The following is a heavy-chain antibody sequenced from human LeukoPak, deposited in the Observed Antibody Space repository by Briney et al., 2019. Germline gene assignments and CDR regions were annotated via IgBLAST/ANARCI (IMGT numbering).Heavy chain of an antibody. D-gene: IGHD3-22*01. CDR2: IYHSGST. Sequence: SGTLSLTCAVSGGSISSSNWWSWVHQPPGKGLEWIGEIYHSGSTYYNPSLKSRVTISVDTSKNQFSLKLSSVTAADTAVYYCARDHDSSGYSNWFDPWGQGTLVTVSS. CDR3: ARDHDSSGYSNWFDP. CDR1: GGSISSSNW. J-gene: IGHJ5*02. V-gene: IGHV4-4*02.